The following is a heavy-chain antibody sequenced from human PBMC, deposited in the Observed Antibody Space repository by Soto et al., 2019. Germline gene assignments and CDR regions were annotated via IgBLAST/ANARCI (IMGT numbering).Heavy chain of an antibody. CDR3: ARLLHDNRGYYYFDY. Sequence: SETLSLTCSVSGGSITSTCYYWGWIRQPPGKGLEWIAAIYYSGNIYHNPSLKSRVTMSIDTSKNQFSLKMSSVTAADTAVYYCARLLHDNRGYYYFDYWGRGTLVTVSS. CDR2: IYYSGNI. D-gene: IGHD3-22*01. J-gene: IGHJ4*02. V-gene: IGHV4-39*01. CDR1: GGSITSTCYY.